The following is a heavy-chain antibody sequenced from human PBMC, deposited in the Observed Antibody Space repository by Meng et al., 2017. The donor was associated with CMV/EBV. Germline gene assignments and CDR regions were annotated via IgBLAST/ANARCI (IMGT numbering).Heavy chain of an antibody. Sequence: SISSYYWGWIRQPPGKGLEWIGYIYYSGSTNYNPSLKSRVTISVDTSKNQFSLKLSSVTAADTAVYYCARTGYYYDSSGYKGWWYFDYWGQGTLVTVSS. J-gene: IGHJ4*02. CDR2: IYYSGST. CDR3: ARTGYYYDSSGYKGWWYFDY. V-gene: IGHV4-59*01. D-gene: IGHD3-22*01. CDR1: SISSYY.